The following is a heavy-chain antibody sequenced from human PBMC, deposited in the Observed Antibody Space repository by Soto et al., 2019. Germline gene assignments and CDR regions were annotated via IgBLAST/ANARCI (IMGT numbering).Heavy chain of an antibody. V-gene: IGHV4-59*01. CDR3: ARDVYYYDSSGYYYRAFDI. CDR1: SGSISSYY. Sequence: SETLSLTCTVSSGSISSYYWSWIRQPPGKGLEWIGYIYYSGSTNYNPSLKSRVTISVDTSKNQFSLKLSSVTAADTAVYYCARDVYYYDSSGYYYRAFDIWGQGTMVTVSS. D-gene: IGHD3-22*01. CDR2: IYYSGST. J-gene: IGHJ3*02.